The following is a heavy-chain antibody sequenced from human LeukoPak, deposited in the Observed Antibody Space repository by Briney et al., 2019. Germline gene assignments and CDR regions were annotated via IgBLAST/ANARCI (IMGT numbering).Heavy chain of an antibody. CDR2: ISYDGSNK. CDR3: ARGPF. CDR1: GYTFTDYY. V-gene: IGHV3-30*04. J-gene: IGHJ3*01. Sequence: SCKASGYTFTDYYMHWVRQAPGKGLEWVAVISYDGSNKYYADSVKGRFTISRDNSKNTLYLQMNSLRAEDTAVYYCARGPFWGQGTMVTVSS.